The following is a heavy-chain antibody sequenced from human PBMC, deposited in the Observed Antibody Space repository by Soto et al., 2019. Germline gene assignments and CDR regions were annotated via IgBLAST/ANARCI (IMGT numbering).Heavy chain of an antibody. D-gene: IGHD1-26*01. J-gene: IGHJ4*02. CDR3: ARLWSERETNFDY. Sequence: EVQLVESGGGLVQPGGSLKLSCAASGYTFSGSAMHWVRQASGKGLEWVGRIRSKANNYATVYAASVKGRFTISRDDSKNTAYLQMNSLKTEDTAVYYCARLWSERETNFDYWGQGTLVSVSS. CDR2: IRSKANNYAT. CDR1: GYTFSGSA. V-gene: IGHV3-73*02.